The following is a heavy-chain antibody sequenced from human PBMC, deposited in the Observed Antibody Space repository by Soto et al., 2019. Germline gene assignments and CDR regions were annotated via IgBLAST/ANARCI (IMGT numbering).Heavy chain of an antibody. CDR3: AKGGPWIQLWGGWYFDL. CDR2: ISWNSGSI. Sequence: EVQLVESGGGLVQPGRSLRLSCAASGFTFDDYAMHWVRQAPGKGLEWVSGISWNSGSIGYADSVKGRFTISRDNDKNFLYLQMNSLRAEDTGLYYCAKGGPWIQLWGGWYFDLWGRGTLVTVSS. D-gene: IGHD5-18*01. J-gene: IGHJ2*01. V-gene: IGHV3-9*01. CDR1: GFTFDDYA.